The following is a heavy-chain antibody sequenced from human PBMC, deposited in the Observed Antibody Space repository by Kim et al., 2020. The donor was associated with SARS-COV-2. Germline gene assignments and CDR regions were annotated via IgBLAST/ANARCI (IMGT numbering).Heavy chain of an antibody. CDR3: ARVHGSGSYFLDY. D-gene: IGHD3-10*01. J-gene: IGHJ4*02. Sequence: YAQKFQGRVTITADKSTSTAYMELSSLRSEDTAVYYCARVHGSGSYFLDYWGQGTLVTVSS. V-gene: IGHV1-69*04.